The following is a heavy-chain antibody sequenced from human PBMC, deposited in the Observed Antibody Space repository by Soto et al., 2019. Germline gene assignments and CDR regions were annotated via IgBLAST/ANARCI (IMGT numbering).Heavy chain of an antibody. Sequence: AETLSLTCIVSGGSITSCHWSWIRQFTEKGLAWISYTSYTGNTNYNPSFQSRVTISIDTSKKQLSLKMTSMTAADTAVYYCARDMHASYTHNVDXWGQGTLVTVSX. D-gene: IGHD1-26*01. J-gene: IGHJ5*02. CDR1: GGSITSCH. CDR2: TSYTGNT. V-gene: IGHV4-59*01. CDR3: ARDMHASYTHNVDX.